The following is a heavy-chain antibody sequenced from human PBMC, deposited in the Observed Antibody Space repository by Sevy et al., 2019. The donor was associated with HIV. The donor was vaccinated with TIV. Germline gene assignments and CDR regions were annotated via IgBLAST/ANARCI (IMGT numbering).Heavy chain of an antibody. V-gene: IGHV3-23*01. D-gene: IGHD6-19*01. CDR2: ISGSGGST. CDR1: GFTFSSYA. Sequence: VGSLRLSCAASGFTFSSYAMSWVRQAPGKGLEWVSAISGSGGSTYYADSVKGRFTISRDNSKNTLYLQMNSLGAEDTAVYYCAKAHGIAVAESIDYWGQGTLVTVSS. CDR3: AKAHGIAVAESIDY. J-gene: IGHJ4*02.